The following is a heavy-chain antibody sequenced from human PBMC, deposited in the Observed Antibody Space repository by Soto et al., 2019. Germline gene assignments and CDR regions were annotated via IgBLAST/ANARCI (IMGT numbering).Heavy chain of an antibody. J-gene: IGHJ4*02. CDR2: IIPIFGTA. V-gene: IGHV1-69*13. D-gene: IGHD3-10*01. CDR3: AREGFYGSGSYYSFDY. Sequence: SVKVSCKASGGTFSSYAISWVRQAPGQGLEWMGGIIPIFGTANYAQKFQGRVTITADESTSTAYMELSSLRSEDTAVYYCAREGFYGSGSYYSFDYWGQGTLVTVSS. CDR1: GGTFSSYA.